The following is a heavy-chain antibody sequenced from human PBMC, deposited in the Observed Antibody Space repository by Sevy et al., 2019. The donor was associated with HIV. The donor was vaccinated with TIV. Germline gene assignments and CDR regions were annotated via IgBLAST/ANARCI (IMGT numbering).Heavy chain of an antibody. CDR1: GFTFSIFD. V-gene: IGHV3-48*02. CDR3: TRNRGYHTFDH. J-gene: IGHJ4*02. CDR2: IRGSSRSY. D-gene: IGHD5-12*01. Sequence: LSLTCAASGFTFSIFDLDWVRQAPGKGLEWVSYIRGSSRSYMPYYADSVKGRFTISRDNAKNSLYLQMNSLRDEDTAVYYCTRNRGYHTFDHWGQGTLVTVSS.